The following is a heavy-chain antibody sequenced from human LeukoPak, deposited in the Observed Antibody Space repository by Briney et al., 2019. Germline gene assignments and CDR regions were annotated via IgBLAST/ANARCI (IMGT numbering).Heavy chain of an antibody. CDR1: GGSIRSYY. D-gene: IGHD3-22*01. J-gene: IGHJ4*02. CDR3: ARSYDSSGYYYGFES. CDR2: TSYSGSGDT. Sequence: SETLSLTCTVSGGSIRSYYWSCLRQAPGKGLEWIGYTSYSGSGDTNYNPSLQSRVTFSIDTSRNQFSLNLNSVTAADTAVYYCARSYDSSGYYYGFESWGQGTLVTVSS. V-gene: IGHV4-59*01.